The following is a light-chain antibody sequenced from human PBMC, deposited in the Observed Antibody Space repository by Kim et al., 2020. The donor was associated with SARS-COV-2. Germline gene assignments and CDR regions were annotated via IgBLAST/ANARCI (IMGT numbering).Light chain of an antibody. Sequence: AIRMTQSPSSFSASTGDRVTITCRASQGSSSYLAWYQQKPGKAPKLLIYAASTLQSGVPSRFSGSGSGTDFTLTISCLQSEDFATYYCQQYYSYPTLTFGGGTKVDIK. J-gene: IGKJ4*01. CDR3: QQYYSYPTLT. CDR2: AAS. CDR1: QGSSSY. V-gene: IGKV1-8*01.